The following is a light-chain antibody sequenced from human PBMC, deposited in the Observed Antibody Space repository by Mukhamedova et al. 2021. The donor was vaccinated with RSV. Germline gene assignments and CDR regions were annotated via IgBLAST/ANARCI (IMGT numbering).Light chain of an antibody. Sequence: YQQHPGNAPKVMIYEVSNRPPGVSTRFSGSRSGNTASLTIPGLQAGAEADYYCFSYPTDSTSVIFGVGTK. J-gene: IGLJ2*01. CDR3: FSYPTDSTSVI. V-gene: IGLV2-14*01. CDR2: EVS.